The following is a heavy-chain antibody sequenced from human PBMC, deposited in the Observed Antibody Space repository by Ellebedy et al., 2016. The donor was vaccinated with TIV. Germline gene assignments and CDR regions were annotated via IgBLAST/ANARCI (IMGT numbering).Heavy chain of an antibody. V-gene: IGHV3-33*01. J-gene: IGHJ4*02. CDR2: IWYDGSNK. D-gene: IGHD2-2*01. CDR1: GFTFSSYG. Sequence: GESLKISCAASGFTFSSYGMHWVRQAPGKGLEWVAVIWYDGSNKYYADSVKGRFTISRDNSKNTLYLQMNSLRAEDTAVYYCARGRGYAHQGLNFDYWGQGTLVTVSS. CDR3: ARGRGYAHQGLNFDY.